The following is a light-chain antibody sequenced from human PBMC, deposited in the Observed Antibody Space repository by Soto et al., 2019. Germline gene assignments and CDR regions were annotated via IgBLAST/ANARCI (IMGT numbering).Light chain of an antibody. V-gene: IGKV3-15*01. CDR1: QSVSSN. CDR3: QQYNDWHLT. CDR2: GAF. Sequence: EIVMTQSPVTLSVSPGERVTLSCRASQSVSSNLAWYQQKPGQAPSLLIYGAFTRATGIPARFSGTGSGTEFTLTISSLQSEDLELYYCQQYNDWHLTFGPGTKADIX. J-gene: IGKJ1*01.